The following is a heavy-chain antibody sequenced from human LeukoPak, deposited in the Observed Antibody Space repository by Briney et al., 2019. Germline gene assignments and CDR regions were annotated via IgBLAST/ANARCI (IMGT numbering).Heavy chain of an antibody. Sequence: PSETLSLTCTVSGGSISSYYWSWIRQPPGKGLEWIGYIYYSGSTNYNPSLKSQVTISVDTSKNQFSLKLSSVTAADTAVYYCARGLQYYVSSYWGQGTLVTVSS. CDR2: IYYSGST. J-gene: IGHJ4*02. CDR1: GGSISSYY. V-gene: IGHV4-59*12. D-gene: IGHD3-16*01. CDR3: ARGLQYYVSSY.